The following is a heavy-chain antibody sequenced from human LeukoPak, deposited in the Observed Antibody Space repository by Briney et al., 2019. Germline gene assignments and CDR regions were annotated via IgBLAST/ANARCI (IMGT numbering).Heavy chain of an antibody. D-gene: IGHD4-11*01. CDR1: GGSFSGYY. J-gene: IGHJ4*02. CDR3: ASVPINSTVTTGYYFDY. Sequence: SETLSLTCAVYGGSFSGYYWSWIRQPPGKGLEWIGEINHSGSTNYNPSLKSRVTISVDTSKNQFSLKLSSVTAADTAVYYCASVPINSTVTTGYYFDYWGQGTLVTVSS. CDR2: INHSGST. V-gene: IGHV4-34*01.